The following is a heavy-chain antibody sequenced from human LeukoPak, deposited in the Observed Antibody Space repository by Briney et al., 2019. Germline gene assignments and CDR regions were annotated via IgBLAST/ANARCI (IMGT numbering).Heavy chain of an antibody. V-gene: IGHV1-8*01. Sequence: ASVKVSCKASGYTFTSYDINWVRQATGQGLEWMGWMNPNSGNTGYAQKFQGRVTMTRNTSISTAYMELSSRRSEDTAVYYCATRGYCSGGSCYRPGGFDPWGQGTLVTVSS. CDR1: GYTFTSYD. CDR3: ATRGYCSGGSCYRPGGFDP. CDR2: MNPNSGNT. J-gene: IGHJ5*02. D-gene: IGHD2-15*01.